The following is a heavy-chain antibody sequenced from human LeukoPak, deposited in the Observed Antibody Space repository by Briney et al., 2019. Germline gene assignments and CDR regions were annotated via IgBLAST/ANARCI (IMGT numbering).Heavy chain of an antibody. CDR3: AKDIILMGELLPQFDY. J-gene: IGHJ4*02. Sequence: PSETLSLTCAVYGGSFSGYYWSWIRQPPGKGLEWIGEINHSGSTNYNPSLKSRVTISVDTSKNQFSLKLSSVTAADTAVYYCAKDIILMGELLPQFDYWGQGTLVTVSS. CDR2: INHSGST. D-gene: IGHD1-26*01. CDR1: GGSFSGYY. V-gene: IGHV4-34*01.